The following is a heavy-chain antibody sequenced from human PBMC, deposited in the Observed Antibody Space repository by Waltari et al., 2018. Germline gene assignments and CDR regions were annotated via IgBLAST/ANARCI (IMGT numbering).Heavy chain of an antibody. J-gene: IGHJ3*02. D-gene: IGHD6-13*01. V-gene: IGHV4-34*01. CDR2: INHSGST. Sequence: QVQLQQWGAGLLKPSETLSLTCAVYGGSFSGYYWSWIRQPPGRGLEWIGEINHSGSTNYNPSLKSRVTISVDTSKNQFSLKLSSVTAADTAVYYCARGLPRSGIAAARRAFDIWGQETMVTVSS. CDR3: ARGLPRSGIAAARRAFDI. CDR1: GGSFSGYY.